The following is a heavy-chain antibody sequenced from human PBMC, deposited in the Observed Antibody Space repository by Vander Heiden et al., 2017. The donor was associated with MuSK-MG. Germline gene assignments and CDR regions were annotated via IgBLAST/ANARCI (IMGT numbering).Heavy chain of an antibody. Sequence: EVQLVQSGAEVKKPGESLKISCKGSGYSFTSYWIGWVRQMPGKGLEWMGIIYPGDSDTRYSPSFQGQVTISADKSISTAYLQWSSLKASDTAMYYCARLYYDFSPPRYYYYYMDVWGKGTTVTVSS. CDR3: ARLYYDFSPPRYYYYYMDV. V-gene: IGHV5-51*01. CDR2: IYPGDSDT. CDR1: GYSFTSYW. D-gene: IGHD3-3*01. J-gene: IGHJ6*03.